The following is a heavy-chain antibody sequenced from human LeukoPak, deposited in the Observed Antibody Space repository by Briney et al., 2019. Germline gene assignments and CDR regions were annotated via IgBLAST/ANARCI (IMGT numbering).Heavy chain of an antibody. CDR3: AKDLGSSSGAFDI. V-gene: IGHV3-9*03. CDR1: GFTFSSYW. J-gene: IGHJ3*02. D-gene: IGHD6-13*01. Sequence: PGGSLRLSCADSGFTFSSYWMHWVRQAPGKGLEWVSGISWNSGSIGYADSVKGRFTISRDNAKNSLYLQMNSLRAEDMALYYCAKDLGSSSGAFDIWGQGTMVTVSS. CDR2: ISWNSGSI.